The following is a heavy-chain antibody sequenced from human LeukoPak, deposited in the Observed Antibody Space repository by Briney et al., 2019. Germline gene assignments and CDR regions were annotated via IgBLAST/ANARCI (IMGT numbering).Heavy chain of an antibody. Sequence: QAGGSLRLSCAASGFTFSGYYMNWIRQTPGKGLEWVANIKSDGSEMNYVYSVKGRFSISRDNAKNSLHLQKHSPRAEDTAVYYRTRAGLHIKDDHYWGQGTLVTVSS. D-gene: IGHD3-16*01. CDR1: GFTFSGYY. V-gene: IGHV3-7*01. CDR3: TRAGLHIKDDHY. CDR2: IKSDGSEM. J-gene: IGHJ4*02.